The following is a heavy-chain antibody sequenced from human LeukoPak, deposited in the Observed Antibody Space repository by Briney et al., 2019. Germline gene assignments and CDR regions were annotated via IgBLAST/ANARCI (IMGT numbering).Heavy chain of an antibody. CDR2: INQDGSAK. V-gene: IGHV3-7*01. D-gene: IGHD1-26*01. CDR3: ARGLGSGGGNDAFDI. CDR1: GFTFSNYW. Sequence: PGGSLRLSCAASGFTFSNYWMSWVRQAPGKGLEWVANINQDGSAKYYVDSMEGRFTISRDNAKNSLYLQMNSLRAEDTAVYYCARGLGSGGGNDAFDIWGQGTMVTVSS. J-gene: IGHJ3*02.